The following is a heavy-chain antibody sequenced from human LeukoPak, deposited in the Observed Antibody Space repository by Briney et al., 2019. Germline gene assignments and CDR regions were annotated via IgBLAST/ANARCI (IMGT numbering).Heavy chain of an antibody. CDR2: IKSKTDGGTT. V-gene: IGHV3-15*01. J-gene: IGHJ4*02. CDR1: GFTFSGDG. Sequence: PGGSLRLSCAASGFTFSGDGMHWVCQAPGKGLEWVGRIKSKTDGGTTDYAAPVKGRFTISRDDSKNTLYLQMNSLKTEDTAVYYCTTPDDVGIDYWGQGTLVTVSS. D-gene: IGHD1-1*01. CDR3: TTPDDVGIDY.